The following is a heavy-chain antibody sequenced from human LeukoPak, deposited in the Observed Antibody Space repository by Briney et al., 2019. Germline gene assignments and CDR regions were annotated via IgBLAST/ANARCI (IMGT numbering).Heavy chain of an antibody. D-gene: IGHD3-22*01. CDR2: IKQDGSEK. V-gene: IGHV3-7*01. CDR3: ARVGNYDSSGYSYYYYYMDV. Sequence: PGGSLRLSCAASGFTFSSYWMGWVRQAPGKGLEWVVNIKQDGSEKYYVDSGKGRFTISRDNAKNSLYLQMNSLRAEDTAVYYCARVGNYDSSGYSYYYYYMDVWGKGTTVTISS. J-gene: IGHJ6*03. CDR1: GFTFSSYW.